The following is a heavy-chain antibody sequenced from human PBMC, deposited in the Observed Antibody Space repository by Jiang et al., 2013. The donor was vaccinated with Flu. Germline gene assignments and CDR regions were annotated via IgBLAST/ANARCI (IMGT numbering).Heavy chain of an antibody. CDR2: IDPSDSYT. CDR3: ARHYSTSDWNYGGEHPRGHLEVNWFDP. CDR1: GYSFTSYW. Sequence: SLRISCKGSGYSFTSYWISWVRQMPGKGLEWMGRIDPSDSYTNYSPSFQGHVTISADKSISTAYLQWSSLKASDTAMYYCARHYSTSDWNYGGEHPRGHLEVNWFDPWGQGTLVTVSS. V-gene: IGHV5-10-1*01. J-gene: IGHJ5*02. D-gene: IGHD1-7*01.